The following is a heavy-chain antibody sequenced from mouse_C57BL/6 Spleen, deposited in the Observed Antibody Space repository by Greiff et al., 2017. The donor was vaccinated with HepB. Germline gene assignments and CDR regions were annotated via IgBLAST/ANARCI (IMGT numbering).Heavy chain of an antibody. V-gene: IGHV1-42*01. CDR3: ARGRSGL. CDR1: GYSFTGYY. J-gene: IGHJ3*01. D-gene: IGHD3-2*02. CDR2: INPSTGGT. Sequence: VQLQQSGPELVKPGASVKISCKASGYSFTGYYMNWVKQSPEKSLEWIGEINPSTGGTTYNQKFKAKATLTVDKSSSTAYMQLKSLTSEDSAVYYCARGRSGLWGQGTLVTVSA.